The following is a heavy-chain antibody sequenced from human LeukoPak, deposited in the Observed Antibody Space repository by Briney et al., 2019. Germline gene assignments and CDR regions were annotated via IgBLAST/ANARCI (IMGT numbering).Heavy chain of an antibody. CDR1: GGTFSSYA. CDR2: IIPIFGTA. V-gene: IGHV1-69*13. D-gene: IGHD1-26*01. J-gene: IGHJ4*02. CDR3: ARAASGSFTAGLDY. Sequence: ASVKVSCEASGGTFSSYAISWVRQAPGQGLEWMGGIIPIFGTANYAQKFQGRVTITADESTSTAYMELSSLRSEDTAVYYCARAASGSFTAGLDYWGQGTRVTVSS.